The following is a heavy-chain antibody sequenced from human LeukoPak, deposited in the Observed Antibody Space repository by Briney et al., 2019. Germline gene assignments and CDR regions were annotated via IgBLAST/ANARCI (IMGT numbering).Heavy chain of an antibody. V-gene: IGHV5-51*01. CDR3: ASVGAMAVSGDDY. Sequence: GESLKISCKGSGYSFTSYWIGWVRQMPGKGLEWKGIIYPGDSGTRYSPSFQGQVTISADKSISTAYLQWSSLKASDTAMYYCASVGAMAVSGDDYWGQGTLVTVSS. D-gene: IGHD6-19*01. J-gene: IGHJ4*02. CDR2: IYPGDSGT. CDR1: GYSFTSYW.